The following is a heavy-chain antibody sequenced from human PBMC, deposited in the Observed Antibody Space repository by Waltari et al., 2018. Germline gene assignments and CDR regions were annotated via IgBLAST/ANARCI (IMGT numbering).Heavy chain of an antibody. CDR2: IAYDGSNK. V-gene: IGHV3-30-3*01. CDR1: GFTFNTYA. D-gene: IGHD3-22*01. CDR3: ARGGYYDSSGYSLFNY. Sequence: QVQLVESGGGVVQPGRSLRLPCAASGFTFNTYAMHWVRQAQGKGLEWVAVIAYDGSNKYYADSVKGRFTISRDNSNSKNTLYLQMNSLRAEDTAVYYCARGGYYDSSGYSLFNYWGQGTLVTVSS. J-gene: IGHJ4*02.